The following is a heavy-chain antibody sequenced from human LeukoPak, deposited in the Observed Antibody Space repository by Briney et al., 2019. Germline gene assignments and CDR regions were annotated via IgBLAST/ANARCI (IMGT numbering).Heavy chain of an antibody. CDR1: GGTFSNSA. D-gene: IGHD6-19*01. V-gene: IGHV1-69*15. Sequence: SVKVSCKASGGTFSNSAFSWVRQAPRQGLEWVGRIIPIYVTAHYAQKLQGRVTITADESTSTVYMELSSLTSEDTAVYYCSGQQWPQVYWGQGTLVTVSP. J-gene: IGHJ4*02. CDR3: SGQQWPQVY. CDR2: IIPIYVTA.